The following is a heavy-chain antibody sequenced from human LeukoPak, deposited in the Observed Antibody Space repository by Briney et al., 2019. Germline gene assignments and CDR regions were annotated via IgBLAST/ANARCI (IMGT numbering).Heavy chain of an antibody. D-gene: IGHD3-3*01. J-gene: IGHJ3*02. CDR1: GGSISSSSYY. V-gene: IGHV4-39*07. CDR2: IYYSGST. CDR3: ARDSWSGQLSDAFDI. Sequence: SETLSLTCTVSGGSISSSSYYWGWIRQPPGKGLEWIGSIYYSGSTYYNPSLKSRVTISVDTSKNQFSLKLSSVTAADTAVYYCARDSWSGQLSDAFDIWGQGTMVTVSS.